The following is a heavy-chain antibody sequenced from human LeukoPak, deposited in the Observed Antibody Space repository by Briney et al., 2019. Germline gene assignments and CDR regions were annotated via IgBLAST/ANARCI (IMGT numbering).Heavy chain of an antibody. D-gene: IGHD6-19*01. Sequence: HPGGSLRLSCAASGFTFSNSWMHWVRQGPGKGPVWVSRIKSDGSYITYADSVKGRFIISRDNAESTLYLQMNSLRVDDTAVYYCATGDSGWYNYWGQGTLVTVSA. CDR2: IKSDGSYI. V-gene: IGHV3-74*03. J-gene: IGHJ4*02. CDR3: ATGDSGWYNY. CDR1: GFTFSNSW.